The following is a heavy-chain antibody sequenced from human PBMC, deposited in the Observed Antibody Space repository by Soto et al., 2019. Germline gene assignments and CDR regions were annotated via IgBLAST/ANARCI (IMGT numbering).Heavy chain of an antibody. CDR3: ARDLGGGSSSVEGWFDP. V-gene: IGHV4-30-2*01. CDR2: IYHSGST. J-gene: IGHJ5*02. CDR1: GGSISSGGYS. D-gene: IGHD6-6*01. Sequence: PSETLSLTCAVSGGSISSGGYSWSWIRQPPGKGLEWIGYIYHSGSTYYNPSLKSRVTISVDRSKNQFSLKLSSVTAADTAVYYCARDLGGGSSSVEGWFDPWGQGTLVTVSS.